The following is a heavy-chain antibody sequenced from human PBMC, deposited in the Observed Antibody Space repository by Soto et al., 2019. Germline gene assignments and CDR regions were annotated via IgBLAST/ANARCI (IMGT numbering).Heavy chain of an antibody. V-gene: IGHV3-48*02. CDR3: ARAEAMIGLYAFDI. CDR1: GFTFSSYS. CDR2: ISSSSSTI. Sequence: GGSLRLSCAASGFTFSSYSMNWVRQAPGKGLEWVSYISSSSSTIYYADSVKGRFTISRDNAKNSLYLQMNSLRDEDTAVYYCARAEAMIGLYAFDIWGQGTMVTVSS. D-gene: IGHD3-22*01. J-gene: IGHJ3*02.